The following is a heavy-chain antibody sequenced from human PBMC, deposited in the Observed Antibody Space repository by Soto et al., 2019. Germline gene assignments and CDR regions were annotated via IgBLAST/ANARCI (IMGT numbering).Heavy chain of an antibody. D-gene: IGHD1-1*01. J-gene: IGHJ6*02. Sequence: GGFLRLSCAASGLTFSSYGMHWVRQAPGKGLEWVAVIWYDGSNKYYADSVKGRFTISRDDSKSMLYLQMNSLKTEDTAVYYCTTWSHYYGMDVWGQGTTVTVSS. CDR2: IWYDGSNK. CDR3: TTWSHYYGMDV. V-gene: IGHV3-33*01. CDR1: GLTFSSYG.